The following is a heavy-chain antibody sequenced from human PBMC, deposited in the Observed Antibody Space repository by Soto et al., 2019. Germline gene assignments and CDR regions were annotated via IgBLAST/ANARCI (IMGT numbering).Heavy chain of an antibody. V-gene: IGHV4-39*01. CDR2: IYYSGST. D-gene: IGHD2-15*01. CDR3: ARHTPAISISDH. CDR1: GGSIISSSYY. J-gene: IGHJ4*02. Sequence: PSETLSLTCTVSGGSIISSSYYWVWIRQPPGKGLEWIGSIYYSGSTYYNPSLKSRVTISVDTSKNQFSLKLSSVTAADTAVYYCARHTPAISISDHWGQGTLVTVS.